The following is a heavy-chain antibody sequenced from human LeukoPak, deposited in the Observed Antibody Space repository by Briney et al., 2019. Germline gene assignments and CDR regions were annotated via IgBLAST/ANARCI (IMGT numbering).Heavy chain of an antibody. CDR3: ARYTQLEYSSSSRGFDY. Sequence: SETLSLTCAVYGGSFSGYYWSWIRQPPGKGLEWIGYIYYSGSTNYNPSLKSRVTISVDTSKNQFSLKLSSVTAADTAVYYCARYTQLEYSSSSRGFDYWGQGTLVTVSS. CDR2: IYYSGST. D-gene: IGHD6-6*01. V-gene: IGHV4-59*01. CDR1: GGSFSGYY. J-gene: IGHJ4*02.